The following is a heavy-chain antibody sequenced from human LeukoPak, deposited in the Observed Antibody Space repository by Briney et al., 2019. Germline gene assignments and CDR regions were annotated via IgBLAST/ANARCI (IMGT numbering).Heavy chain of an antibody. Sequence: GGSLRLSCVASGYTFSSYWMTWVRQAPGKGLEWVANIKPDGTQNYYVDSVKGRFTISRDNAKNSLYLQMNSLRADETAVYYCARLRPYSSSWYAYYGMDVWGQGTTVTVSS. CDR1: GYTFSSYW. D-gene: IGHD6-13*01. CDR3: ARLRPYSSSWYAYYGMDV. CDR2: IKPDGTQN. J-gene: IGHJ6*02. V-gene: IGHV3-7*04.